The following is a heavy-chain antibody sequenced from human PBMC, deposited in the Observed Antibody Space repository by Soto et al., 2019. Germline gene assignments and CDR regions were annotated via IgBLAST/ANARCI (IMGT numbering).Heavy chain of an antibody. Sequence: PSETLSLTCAVYGGSFSGYYWTWIRQPPGTGLEWIGEINHSGSTNYNPSLKSRVTISVDTSKNQFSMKLTSVTAADTAVYYCARDKITGLFDYWGQGTLVT. D-gene: IGHD2-8*02. J-gene: IGHJ4*02. CDR3: ARDKITGLFDY. V-gene: IGHV4-34*01. CDR2: INHSGST. CDR1: GGSFSGYY.